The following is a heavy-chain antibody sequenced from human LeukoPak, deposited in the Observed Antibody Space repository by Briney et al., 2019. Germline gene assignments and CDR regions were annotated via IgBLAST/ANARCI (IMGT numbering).Heavy chain of an antibody. CDR3: ARALGSGWVYFL. CDR2: ISSSGSTI. Sequence: AGGSLRLSCAASGFTFSSYEMNWVRQAPGKGLDWVSYISSSGSTIYYADSVKGRFTISRDNAKNSLYLQMNSLRVEDTAVYYCARALGSGWVYFLGGQGTLVTVSS. V-gene: IGHV3-48*03. D-gene: IGHD3-10*01. J-gene: IGHJ4*02. CDR1: GFTFSSYE.